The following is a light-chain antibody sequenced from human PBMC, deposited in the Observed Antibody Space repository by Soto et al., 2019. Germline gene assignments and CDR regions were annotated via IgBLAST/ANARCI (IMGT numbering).Light chain of an antibody. CDR2: AAT. Sequence: ALQMAQSPSYLSASVGDRVTITCRASQGIGNDVGWYQQKPGKAPKLLLYAATTLQSGVPSRFSGTRSGTDFTLTIRSLQPEDFATYYCLQDHNYPLTFGGGTKVEIK. V-gene: IGKV1-6*02. J-gene: IGKJ4*01. CDR3: LQDHNYPLT. CDR1: QGIGND.